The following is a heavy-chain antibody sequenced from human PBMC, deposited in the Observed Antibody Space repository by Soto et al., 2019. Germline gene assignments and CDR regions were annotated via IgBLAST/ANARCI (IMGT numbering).Heavy chain of an antibody. CDR3: ATDPRFPRVHAFDI. J-gene: IGHJ3*02. CDR2: FDPEDGET. V-gene: IGHV1-24*01. Sequence: GASVKVSCKVSGYTLTELSMHWVRQAPGKGLEWMGGFDPEDGETIYAQKFQGRVTMTEDTSTDTAYMELSSLRSEDTAVYYCATDPRFPRVHAFDIWGQGTMVTVSS. CDR1: GYTLTELS. D-gene: IGHD3-3*01.